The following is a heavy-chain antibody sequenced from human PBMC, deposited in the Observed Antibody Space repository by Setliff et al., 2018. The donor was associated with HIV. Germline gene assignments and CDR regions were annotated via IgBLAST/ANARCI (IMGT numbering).Heavy chain of an antibody. CDR1: GDSISSSTFY. J-gene: IGHJ3*02. V-gene: IGHV4-39*01. Sequence: SETLSLTCTVSGDSISSSTFYWGWIRQPPGKGLEWIGSIYYSGTTYYNPFLKSRVAISVDTPMNQFSLKLSSVTAADTAVYYCARHSITLVVGVPERDDAFDIWGQGTMVTVSS. CDR3: ARHSITLVVGVPERDDAFDI. D-gene: IGHD3-22*01. CDR2: IYYSGTT.